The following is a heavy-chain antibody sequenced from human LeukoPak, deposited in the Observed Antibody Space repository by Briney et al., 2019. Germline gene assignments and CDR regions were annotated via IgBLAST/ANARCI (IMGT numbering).Heavy chain of an antibody. CDR3: ARVGDCSGGSCYSADY. V-gene: IGHV3-7*01. D-gene: IGHD2-15*01. CDR1: GFTFSSYW. Sequence: GGSLRLSCAASGFTFSSYWMSWVRQAPGKGLEWVANIKQDGSEKYYVDSVKGRFTISRDNAKNSLYLQVNSLRAEDTAVYYCARVGDCSGGSCYSADYWGQGTLVTVSS. J-gene: IGHJ4*02. CDR2: IKQDGSEK.